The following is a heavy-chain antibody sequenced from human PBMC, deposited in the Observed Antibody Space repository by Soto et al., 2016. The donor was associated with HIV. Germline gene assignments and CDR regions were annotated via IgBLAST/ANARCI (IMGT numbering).Heavy chain of an antibody. CDR3: ARGRLXAAAVHDAFDI. CDR2: IWYDGSNK. J-gene: IGHJ3*02. CDR1: GFTFSSYG. V-gene: IGHV3-33*01. Sequence: VQLVESGGGVVQPGRSLRLSCAASGFTFSSYGMHWVRQAPGKGLEWVAVIWYDGSNKYYADSVKGRFTISRDNSKNTLYLQMNSLRAEDTAVYYCARGRLXAAAVHDAFDIVGPRDKWSPSL. D-gene: IGHD6-13*01.